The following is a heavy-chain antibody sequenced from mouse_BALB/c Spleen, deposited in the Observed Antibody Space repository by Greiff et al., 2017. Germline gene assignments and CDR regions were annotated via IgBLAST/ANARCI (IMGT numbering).Heavy chain of an antibody. CDR3: ARGWSGAMDY. D-gene: IGHD2-3*01. CDR2: INPYNDGT. V-gene: IGHV1-14*01. Sequence: EVQVVESGPELVKPGASVKMSCKASGYTFTSYVMHWVKQKPGQGLEWIGYINPYNDGTKYNEKFKGKATLTEDKSSSTAYMQLSSLTSDDSAVYFCARGWSGAMDYWGQGTSVTVSS. CDR1: GYTFTSYV. J-gene: IGHJ4*01.